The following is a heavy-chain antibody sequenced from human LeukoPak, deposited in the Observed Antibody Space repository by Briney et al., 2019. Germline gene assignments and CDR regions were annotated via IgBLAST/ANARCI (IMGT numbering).Heavy chain of an antibody. CDR3: AKDLYWRRGSGSYYVGLDY. J-gene: IGHJ4*02. Sequence: GGSLRLSCAASGFTFDDYTMHWVRQAPGKGLEWVSLISWDGGSTYYADSVKGRFTISRDNSKNSLYLQMNSLRTEDTALYYCAKDLYWRRGSGSYYVGLDYWGQGTLVTVSS. CDR2: ISWDGGST. CDR1: GFTFDDYT. V-gene: IGHV3-43*01. D-gene: IGHD3-10*01.